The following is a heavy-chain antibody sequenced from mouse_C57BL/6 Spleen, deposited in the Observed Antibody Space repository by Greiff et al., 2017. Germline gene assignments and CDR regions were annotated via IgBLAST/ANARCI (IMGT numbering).Heavy chain of an antibody. J-gene: IGHJ1*03. CDR3: ASPPYYYGSSYDFDV. CDR1: GYAFSSSW. V-gene: IGHV1-82*01. D-gene: IGHD1-1*01. CDR2: IYPGDGDT. Sequence: VQLVESGPELVKPGASVKISCKASGYAFSSSWMNWVKQRPGKGLEWIGRIYPGDGDTNYNGKFKGKATLTADKSSSTAYMQLSSLTSEDSAVYFCASPPYYYGSSYDFDVWGTGTTVTVSS.